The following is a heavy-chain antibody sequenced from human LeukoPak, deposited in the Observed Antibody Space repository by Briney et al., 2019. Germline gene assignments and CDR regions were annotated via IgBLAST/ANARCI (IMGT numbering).Heavy chain of an antibody. V-gene: IGHV3-7*03. D-gene: IGHD3-10*01. Sequence: GGSLRLSCAASGFTFSSYWMSWVRQAPGKGLEWAANIKQDGSEKYYVDSVKGRFTISRDNAKNSLYLQMNSLRAEDTAVYYCVGFGEQFDYWGQGTLVTVSS. CDR1: GFTFSSYW. J-gene: IGHJ4*02. CDR2: IKQDGSEK. CDR3: VGFGEQFDY.